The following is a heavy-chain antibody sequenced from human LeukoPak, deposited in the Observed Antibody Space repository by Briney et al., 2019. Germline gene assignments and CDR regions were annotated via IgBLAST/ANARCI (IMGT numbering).Heavy chain of an antibody. V-gene: IGHV4-31*03. CDR3: ARERLREGYDY. CDR1: GGSISSGGYY. J-gene: IGHJ4*02. D-gene: IGHD2-15*01. CDR2: IYYSGST. Sequence: SETLSLICTVSGGSISSGGYYWSWIRQHPGKGLEWIGYIYYSGSTYYNPSLKSRVTISVDTSKNQFSLKLSSVTAADTAVYYCARERLREGYDYWGQGTLVTVSS.